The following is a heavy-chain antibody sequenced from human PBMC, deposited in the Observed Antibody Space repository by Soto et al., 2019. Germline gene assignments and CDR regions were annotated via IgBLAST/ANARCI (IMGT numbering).Heavy chain of an antibody. V-gene: IGHV4-34*01. J-gene: IGHJ6*02. D-gene: IGHD3-22*01. Sequence: SETLSLTCAVYGGSFSGYYWSWIRQPPGKGLEWIGEINHSGSTNYNPSLKSRVTISVDTSKNQFSLKLSSVTAADTAVYYCARGSSGYFFYYYYGMDVWGQGTTVTVS. CDR3: ARGSSGYFFYYYYGMDV. CDR2: INHSGST. CDR1: GGSFSGYY.